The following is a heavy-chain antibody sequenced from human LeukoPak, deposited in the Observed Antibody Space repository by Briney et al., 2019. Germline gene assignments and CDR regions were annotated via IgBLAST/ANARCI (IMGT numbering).Heavy chain of an antibody. CDR1: GGTFRSYA. J-gene: IGHJ4*02. CDR2: IIPIFGTA. CDR3: ASGRPAYYYDSSGYYY. D-gene: IGHD3-22*01. V-gene: IGHV1-69*05. Sequence: SVKVSCKASGGTFRSYAISWVRQAPGQGLEWMGGIIPIFGTANYAQKFQGRVTITTDESTSTAYMELSSLRSEDTAVYYCASGRPAYYYDSSGYYYWGQGTLDTVSS.